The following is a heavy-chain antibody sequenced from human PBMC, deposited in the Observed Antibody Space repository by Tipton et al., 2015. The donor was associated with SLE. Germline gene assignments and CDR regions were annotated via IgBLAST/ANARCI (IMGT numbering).Heavy chain of an antibody. D-gene: IGHD3-3*01. CDR3: ARVGWFLEWLWYFDL. Sequence: LRLSCTVSGGSISSSSYYWGWIRQPPGKGLEWIGSIYYSGSTYYNPSLKSRVTISVDTSKNQFSLKLSSVTAADTAVYYCARVGWFLEWLWYFDLWGRGTLVTVSS. V-gene: IGHV4-39*07. J-gene: IGHJ2*01. CDR1: GGSISSSSYY. CDR2: IYYSGST.